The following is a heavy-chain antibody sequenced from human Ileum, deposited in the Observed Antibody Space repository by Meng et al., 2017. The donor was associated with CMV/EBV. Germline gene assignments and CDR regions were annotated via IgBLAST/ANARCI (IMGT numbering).Heavy chain of an antibody. CDR2: IYYSGST. CDR3: ASVPAATYYYYGMDV. CDR1: GGSISSSYY. V-gene: IGHV4-39*01. D-gene: IGHD2-2*01. J-gene: IGHJ6*02. Sequence: SETLSLTCTVSGGSISSSYYWGWIRQPPGKGLEWIGSIYYSGSTYYNPSLKSRVTISVDTSKNQFSLKLSSVTAADTAVYYCASVPAATYYYYGMDVWGQGTTVTVSS.